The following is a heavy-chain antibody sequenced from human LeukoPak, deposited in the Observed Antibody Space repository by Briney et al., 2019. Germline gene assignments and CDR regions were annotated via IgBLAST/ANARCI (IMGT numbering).Heavy chain of an antibody. CDR3: ARLGWELPHYYYYGMDV. V-gene: IGHV1-3*01. CDR1: GYTFTSYA. J-gene: IGHJ6*02. D-gene: IGHD1-26*01. Sequence: ASVTVSCKASGYTFTSYAVHWVRQAPGQRLEWMGWINAGNGNTKYSQKFQGRVTITRDTSASTAYMELSSLRSEDTAVYYCARLGWELPHYYYYGMDVWGQGTTVTVSS. CDR2: INAGNGNT.